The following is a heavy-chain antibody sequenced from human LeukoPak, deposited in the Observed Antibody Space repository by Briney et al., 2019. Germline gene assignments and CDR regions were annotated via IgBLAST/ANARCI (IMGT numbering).Heavy chain of an antibody. J-gene: IGHJ4*02. CDR2: ISSSSSYI. D-gene: IGHD3-22*01. CDR1: GFTFSSYS. Sequence: GGSLRLSCAASGFTFSSYSMNWVRQAPGKGLEWVSSISSSSSYIYYADSVKGRFTISRDNAKKSLYLQMNSLRAEDTALYYCAKDGDSSGYYTLDYWGQGTLVTVSS. V-gene: IGHV3-21*04. CDR3: AKDGDSSGYYTLDY.